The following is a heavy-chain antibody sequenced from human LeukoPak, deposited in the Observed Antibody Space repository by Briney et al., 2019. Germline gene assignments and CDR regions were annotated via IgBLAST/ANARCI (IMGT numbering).Heavy chain of an antibody. V-gene: IGHV3-72*01. CDR2: IRNKANSYTT. CDR3: ARVRSDYYFDY. D-gene: IGHD6-25*01. Sequence: GGSLRLSCAASGFTFSDHYMDWVRQAPGKGLEWVGRIRNKANSYTTEYAASVKGRFIISRDDSKNSPYLQMNSLKTEDTAVYYCARVRSDYYFDYWGQGTLVTVSS. J-gene: IGHJ4*02. CDR1: GFTFSDHY.